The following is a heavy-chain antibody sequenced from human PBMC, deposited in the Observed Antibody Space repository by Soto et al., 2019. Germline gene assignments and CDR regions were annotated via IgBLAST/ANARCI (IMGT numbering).Heavy chain of an antibody. J-gene: IGHJ6*02. V-gene: IGHV4-4*02. CDR2: IYHSGST. Sequence: SETLSLTCAVSGGSISSSNWWSWVRQPPGKGLEWIGEIYHSGSTNYNPSLKSRVTISVDKSKNQFSLKLSSVTAADTAVYYCARAKRAGKNYYASGSYYGMDVWGQGTTVTVSS. D-gene: IGHD3-10*01. CDR1: GGSISSSNW. CDR3: ARAKRAGKNYYASGSYYGMDV.